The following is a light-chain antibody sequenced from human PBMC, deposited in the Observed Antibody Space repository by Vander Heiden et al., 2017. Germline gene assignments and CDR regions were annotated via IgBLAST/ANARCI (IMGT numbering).Light chain of an antibody. J-gene: IGKJ4*01. V-gene: IGKV1-33*01. CDR3: QQFGGLPLS. Sequence: NQMTQSPSSLSASVGGTVIILCQASHDISKFLNWYQQKSGKGPKLLIYDASHLQTGVPPRFSGSGSGTHFTLTIRNLQPEDMATYYCQQFGGLPLSFGGGTKVEI. CDR2: DAS. CDR1: HDISKF.